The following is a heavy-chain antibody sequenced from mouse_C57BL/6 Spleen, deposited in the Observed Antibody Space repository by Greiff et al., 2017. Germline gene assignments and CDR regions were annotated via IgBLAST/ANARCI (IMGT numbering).Heavy chain of an antibody. J-gene: IGHJ1*03. CDR2: IDPETGGT. Sequence: VQLQQSGAELVRPGASVTLSCKASGYTFTDYEMHWVKQTPVHGLEWIGAIDPETGGTAYNQKFKGKAILTADKSSSTAYMGLRSLTSEDSAVYYCTSAPVPYWYFDVWGTGTTVTVSS. CDR3: TSAPVPYWYFDV. V-gene: IGHV1-15*01. CDR1: GYTFTDYE.